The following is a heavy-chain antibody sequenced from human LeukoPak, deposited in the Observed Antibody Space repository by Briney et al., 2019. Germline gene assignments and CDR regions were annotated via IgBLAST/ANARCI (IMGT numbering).Heavy chain of an antibody. D-gene: IGHD6-19*01. J-gene: IGHJ2*01. V-gene: IGHV4-4*07. CDR1: GGSISSYY. Sequence: SETLSLTCIVSGGSISSYYWSWIRQPAGKGLEWIGRIYTSGSTNYNPSLKRRVTMSVDTSKNQFSLKLSSVTAADTAVYYCAREPQSSGWYPYWYFDLWGRGTLSLSPQ. CDR2: IYTSGST. CDR3: AREPQSSGWYPYWYFDL.